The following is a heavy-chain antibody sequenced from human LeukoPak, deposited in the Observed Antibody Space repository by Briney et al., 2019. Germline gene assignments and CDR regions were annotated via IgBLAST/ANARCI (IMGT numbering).Heavy chain of an antibody. Sequence: GGSLRLSCAASGFTFSSYWMHWVRQAPGKGLVWVSRINTDGSTTTYADSVKGRFTISRDNAMNTLYLQMDSLRAEDRAVYYCARDLGACPDYWGQGTLVTVSS. CDR1: GFTFSSYW. CDR2: INTDGSTT. J-gene: IGHJ4*02. CDR3: ARDLGACPDY. V-gene: IGHV3-74*01. D-gene: IGHD3-16*01.